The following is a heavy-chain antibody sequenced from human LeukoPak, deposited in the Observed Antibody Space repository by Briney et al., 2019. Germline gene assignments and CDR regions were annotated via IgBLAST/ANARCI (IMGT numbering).Heavy chain of an antibody. D-gene: IGHD2-2*01. J-gene: IGHJ3*02. Sequence: PGGSLRLSCAASGFTFSSYWMHWVRQAPGKGLVWVSRINSDGSSTSYADSVKGRFTISRDNAKNTLYLQMNSLRAEDTAVYYCAREGPLYCSSTSCFHKRGDAFDIWGQGTMVTVSS. CDR3: AREGPLYCSSTSCFHKRGDAFDI. CDR1: GFTFSSYW. V-gene: IGHV3-74*01. CDR2: INSDGSST.